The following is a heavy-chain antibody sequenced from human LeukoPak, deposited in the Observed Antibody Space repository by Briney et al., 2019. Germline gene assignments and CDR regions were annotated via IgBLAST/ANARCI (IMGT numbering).Heavy chain of an antibody. Sequence: GGSLRLSCAASGFTFSSYWMHWVRQAPGKGLVWVSRINSDGSSTSYADSVKGRFTISRDNAKNTLYLQMNSLRAEDTAVYYCARPMKRYGDYKAFDIWGQGTMVTVSS. CDR1: GFTFSSYW. CDR2: INSDGSST. J-gene: IGHJ3*02. CDR3: ARPMKRYGDYKAFDI. D-gene: IGHD4-17*01. V-gene: IGHV3-74*01.